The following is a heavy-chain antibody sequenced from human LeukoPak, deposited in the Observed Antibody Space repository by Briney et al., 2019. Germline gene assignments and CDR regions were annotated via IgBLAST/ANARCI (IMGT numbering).Heavy chain of an antibody. CDR3: AREKKDYYDSSRGFDP. J-gene: IGHJ5*02. V-gene: IGHV1-69*13. D-gene: IGHD3-22*01. Sequence: GASVKVSCKASGGTFSSYAISWVRQAPGQGLEWMGGIIPIFGTANYAQKFQGRVTITADESTSTAYMELSSLRSEDTAVYYCAREKKDYYDSSRGFDPWGQGTLVTVSS. CDR2: IIPIFGTA. CDR1: GGTFSSYA.